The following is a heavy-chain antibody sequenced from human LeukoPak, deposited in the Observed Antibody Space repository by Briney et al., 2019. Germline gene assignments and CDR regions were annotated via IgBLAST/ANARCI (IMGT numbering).Heavy chain of an antibody. CDR2: INSDGRTT. V-gene: IGHV3-74*01. CDR3: AREGYYDSSGYSIRFSY. CDR1: EFTFSSYW. J-gene: IGHJ4*02. Sequence: GGSLRFSCEASEFTFSSYWMHWVRQAPGKGLVWVSRINSDGRTTIYAGSVKGRFTISRDNAKNTLYLQMNSLRAEDTAVYYCAREGYYDSSGYSIRFSYWGQGTLVTVSS. D-gene: IGHD3-22*01.